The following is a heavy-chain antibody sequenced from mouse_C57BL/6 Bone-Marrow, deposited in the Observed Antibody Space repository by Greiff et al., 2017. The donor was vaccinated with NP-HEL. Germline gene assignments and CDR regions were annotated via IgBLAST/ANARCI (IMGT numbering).Heavy chain of an antibody. Sequence: VQLQQSGAELVRPGASVTLSCKASGYTFTDYEMHWVKQTPVHGLEWIGAIDPETGGTAYNQKFKGKAILTADKSSSTAYMELRSLTSEDSAVYYCSPPTAPYWYFDVWGTGTTVTVSS. J-gene: IGHJ1*03. D-gene: IGHD1-2*01. CDR3: SPPTAPYWYFDV. V-gene: IGHV1-15*01. CDR1: GYTFTDYE. CDR2: IDPETGGT.